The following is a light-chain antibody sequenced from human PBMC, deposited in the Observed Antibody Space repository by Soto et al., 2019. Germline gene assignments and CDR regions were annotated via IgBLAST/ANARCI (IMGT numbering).Light chain of an antibody. Sequence: DIPMTQSPSTLSAPVGDRVTITCRASQSITTWLAWYQQKPGKAPKLLIYDASSLESGVPSRFSGSGSGTEFTLTISSLQPDDFATYYCQQYYNYPETFGQGTKVEIK. CDR1: QSITTW. CDR2: DAS. V-gene: IGKV1-5*01. CDR3: QQYYNYPET. J-gene: IGKJ1*01.